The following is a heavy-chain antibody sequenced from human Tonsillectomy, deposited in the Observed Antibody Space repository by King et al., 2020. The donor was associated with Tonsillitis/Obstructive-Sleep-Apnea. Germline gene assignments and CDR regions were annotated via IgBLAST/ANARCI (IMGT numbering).Heavy chain of an antibody. CDR2: IRWKSGSI. CDR1: GFTFDDYA. CDR3: AKVSGSTSWYYTGGFDC. V-gene: IGHV3-9*01. D-gene: IGHD6-13*01. Sequence: VQLVESGGGLVQTGRSLRLSCAASGFTFDDYAMYWVRQAPGKGLEWVSGIRWKSGSIGYADSVKGRFTISRDNAKNSLYLQMHSLRAEDTAFYYCAKVSGSTSWYYTGGFDCRGQGTLVTGSS. J-gene: IGHJ4*02.